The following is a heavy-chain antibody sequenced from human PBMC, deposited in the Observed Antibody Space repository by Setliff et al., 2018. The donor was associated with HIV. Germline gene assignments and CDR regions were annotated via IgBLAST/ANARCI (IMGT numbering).Heavy chain of an antibody. J-gene: IGHJ4*02. V-gene: IGHV3-7*03. Sequence: GGSLRLSCAASGFTFSTYWMTWVRQAPGQGLEWVANIKGDGSAEYYVDSAKGRFTISRDNAKNSLYLQMNSLRAEDTAIYYCASSRPPDDSSGFLDHWGQGTLVTVSS. CDR3: ASSRPPDDSSGFLDH. D-gene: IGHD3-22*01. CDR2: IKGDGSAE. CDR1: GFTFSTYW.